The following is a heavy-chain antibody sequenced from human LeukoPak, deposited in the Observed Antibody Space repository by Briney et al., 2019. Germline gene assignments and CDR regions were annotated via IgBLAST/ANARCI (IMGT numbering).Heavy chain of an antibody. D-gene: IGHD2-2*02. CDR3: VKGSGTSCYMASDY. CDR1: GFTFSSYA. Sequence: GGSLRLSCAAPGFTFSSYAMTWVRQAPGKGLEWVAVISGNGGNTYYTDSVKGRFTISRDNSKNTLYLQMNSLRAEDTAIYYCVKGSGTSCYMASDYWGQGTLVTVSS. J-gene: IGHJ4*02. V-gene: IGHV3-23*01. CDR2: ISGNGGNT.